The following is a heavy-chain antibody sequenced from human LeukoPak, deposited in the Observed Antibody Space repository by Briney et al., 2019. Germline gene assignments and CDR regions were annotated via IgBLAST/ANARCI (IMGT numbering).Heavy chain of an antibody. CDR1: GYTFSSCA. CDR3: AIHPSDSSGYFSY. V-gene: IGHV7-4-1*02. J-gene: IGHJ4*02. Sequence: ASVKVSCKASGYTFSSCAINWVRQAPGQGLEYMGWIDTRTGNPTYAQGFTGRFVFSLDTSVSTAYLQISSLKAEDTAVYYCAIHPSDSSGYFSYWGQGALVTVSS. D-gene: IGHD3-22*01. CDR2: IDTRTGNP.